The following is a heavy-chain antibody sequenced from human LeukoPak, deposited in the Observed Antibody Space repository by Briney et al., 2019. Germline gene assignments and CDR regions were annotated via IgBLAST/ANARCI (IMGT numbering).Heavy chain of an antibody. D-gene: IGHD1-26*01. J-gene: IGHJ4*02. Sequence: PGWSLRLSCAASGFTFSSYSMNWVRQAPGKGLEWVSSISGSSSYIYYADSVKGRFTISRDNAKNSLYLQMNSLRAEDTAVYYCARDLSSGFDYWGQGTLVTVSS. CDR2: ISGSSSYI. CDR1: GFTFSSYS. CDR3: ARDLSSGFDY. V-gene: IGHV3-21*01.